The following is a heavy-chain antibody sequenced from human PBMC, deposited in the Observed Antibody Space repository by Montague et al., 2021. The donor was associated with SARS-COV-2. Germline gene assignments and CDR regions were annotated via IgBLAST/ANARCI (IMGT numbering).Heavy chain of an antibody. Sequence: SETLSLTCAVYTEAFNGYYWTWIRQPPGKGLEWIGEVSHPGSAKYNPSLKSRVTISVDAYRKQVSLRLTSVTAADTATYYCARGVYNSVIFVVSPRYYFDYWGQGTLVAVSA. CDR2: VSHPGSA. CDR1: TEAFNGYY. V-gene: IGHV4-34*01. D-gene: IGHD3/OR15-3a*01. CDR3: ARGVYNSVIFVVSPRYYFDY. J-gene: IGHJ4*02.